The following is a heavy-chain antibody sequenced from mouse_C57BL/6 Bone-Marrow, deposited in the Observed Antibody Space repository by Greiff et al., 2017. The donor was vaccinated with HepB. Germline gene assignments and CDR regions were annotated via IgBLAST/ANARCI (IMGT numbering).Heavy chain of an antibody. CDR3: ARYGY. J-gene: IGHJ2*01. D-gene: IGHD1-1*01. V-gene: IGHV1-64*01. CDR1: GYTFTSYW. Sequence: QVQLQQPGAELVKPGASVKLSCKASGYTFTSYWMHWVKQRPGQGLEWIGMIHPNSGSTKYNEKFKGKATLTVDTSSSTAYMELHSLTSEDSAVYFCARYGYWGQGTTLTVSS. CDR2: IHPNSGST.